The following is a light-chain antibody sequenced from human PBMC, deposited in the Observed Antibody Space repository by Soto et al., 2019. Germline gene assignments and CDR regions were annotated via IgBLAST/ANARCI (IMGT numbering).Light chain of an antibody. V-gene: IGKV1-5*01. CDR1: RNINKC. CDR3: QQYDTFPRT. Sequence: QMSQCPPTLSAYVGDRVVITCRASRNINKCFAWYQQKPGKAPKFLIYDASTLETGVPSGFSGSGSGTEFTLTISSLQPDDFATFYCQQYDTFPRTFGQGTKWIS. J-gene: IGKJ1*01. CDR2: DAS.